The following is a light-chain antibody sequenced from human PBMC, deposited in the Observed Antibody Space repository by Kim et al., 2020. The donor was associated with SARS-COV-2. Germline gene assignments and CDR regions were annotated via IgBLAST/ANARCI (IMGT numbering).Light chain of an antibody. CDR3: QAWDTSTAWF. V-gene: IGLV3-1*01. J-gene: IGLJ2*01. CDR1: KLGDKY. Sequence: SYELTQPPSVSVSPGQTADITCSGDKLGDKYACWYQQKPGQSPVLVIYQDDKRPSGIPERFSGSNSGNTATLTISGTQAIDEADYYCQAWDTSTAWFVGG. CDR2: QDD.